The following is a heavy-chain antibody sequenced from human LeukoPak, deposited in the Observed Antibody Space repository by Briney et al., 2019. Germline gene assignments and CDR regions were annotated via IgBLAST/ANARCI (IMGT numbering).Heavy chain of an antibody. CDR2: INAGNGNT. CDR3: ARDSEYYYGPGGAFDI. Sequence: GASVKVSCKASGYTFTSYAMHWVRQAPGQRLEWMGWINAGNGNTKYSQKFQGRVTITRGTSASTAYMELSSLRSEDTAVYYCARDSEYYYGPGGAFDIWGQGTMVTVSS. V-gene: IGHV1-3*01. D-gene: IGHD3-10*01. CDR1: GYTFTSYA. J-gene: IGHJ3*02.